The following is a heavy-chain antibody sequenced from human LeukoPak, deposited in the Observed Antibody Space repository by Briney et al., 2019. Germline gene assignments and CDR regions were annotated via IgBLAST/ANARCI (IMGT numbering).Heavy chain of an antibody. V-gene: IGHV3-53*01. D-gene: IGHD6-19*01. CDR1: GFTVSSNY. CDR3: AREYQWLGYFDY. CDR2: IYSGGST. J-gene: IGHJ4*02. Sequence: GGSLRLSCAASGFTVSSNYMSWVRQAPGKGLEWVSVIYSGGSTYYADSVKGRFTISRDNSKNTLYLQVNSLRAEDTAVYYCAREYQWLGYFDYWGQGTLVTVSS.